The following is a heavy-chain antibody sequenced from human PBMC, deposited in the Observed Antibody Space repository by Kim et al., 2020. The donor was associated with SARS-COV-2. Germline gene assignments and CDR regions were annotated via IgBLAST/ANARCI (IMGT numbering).Heavy chain of an antibody. D-gene: IGHD2-2*01. J-gene: IGHJ6*02. CDR3: ARVRHCSSTSCYGNYYYYYGMDV. Sequence: SVKVSCKASGGTFSSYAISWVRQAPGQGLEWMGGIIPIFGTANYAQKFQGRVTITADESTSTAYMELSSLRSEDTAVYYCARVRHCSSTSCYGNYYYYYGMDVWGQGTTVTVSS. CDR2: IIPIFGTA. V-gene: IGHV1-69*13. CDR1: GGTFSSYA.